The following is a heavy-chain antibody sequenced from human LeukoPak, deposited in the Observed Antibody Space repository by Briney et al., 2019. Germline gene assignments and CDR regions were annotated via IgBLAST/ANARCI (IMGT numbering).Heavy chain of an antibody. CDR3: ARDPVGDYYESSGFDYGMDV. V-gene: IGHV3-66*01. CDR1: GFIVSSNY. D-gene: IGHD3-22*01. Sequence: PGGSLRLSCAVSGFIVSSNYMSWVRQAPGKGLEWVSVMYSGGSTYYADSVKGRFTISRDNSKNTLYLQMNSLRAEDTAVYYCARDPVGDYYESSGFDYGMDVWGQGTTVTVSS. CDR2: MYSGGST. J-gene: IGHJ6*02.